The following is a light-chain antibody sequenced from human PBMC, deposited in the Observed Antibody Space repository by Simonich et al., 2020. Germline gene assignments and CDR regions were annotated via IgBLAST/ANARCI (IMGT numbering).Light chain of an antibody. CDR3: LLSYSGARV. Sequence: QAVVTQEPSLTVSPGGTFTLNCGSSTGAVTSGHYPYWFQQKPGQAPRTLIYDTRNKHAWTPARFSGSLLGGKAALTLSGAQPEDEAEYYCLLSYSGARVFGGGTKLTVL. CDR1: TGAVTSGHY. J-gene: IGLJ3*02. V-gene: IGLV7-46*01. CDR2: DTR.